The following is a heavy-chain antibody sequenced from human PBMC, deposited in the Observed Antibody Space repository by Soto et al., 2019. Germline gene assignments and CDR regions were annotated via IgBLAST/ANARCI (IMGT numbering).Heavy chain of an antibody. D-gene: IGHD6-19*01. CDR3: ARIIAVAGQFDY. Sequence: SGPTLVNPTQTLTLTCTFSGFSLSTSGMCVSWIRQPPGKALEWLARIDWDDDRYYSTSLKTRLTISKDTSKNQVVLTMTNMDPVDTATYYCARIIAVAGQFDYWGQGTLVTVSS. CDR1: GFSLSTSGMC. J-gene: IGHJ4*02. CDR2: IDWDDDR. V-gene: IGHV2-70*11.